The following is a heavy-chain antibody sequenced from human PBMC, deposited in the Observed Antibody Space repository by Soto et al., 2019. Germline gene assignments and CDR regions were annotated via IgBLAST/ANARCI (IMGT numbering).Heavy chain of an antibody. Sequence: QLQLQESGSRLVKPSQTLSLTCAVSGGSISGGGFSWSWIRQPPGKGLEWIEYILHTRGTQYNPSLKSRVSMSVDKSKSQFSLHLTSVTAADTAVYYCARLQFGEGFDYWGQGALVTVSS. V-gene: IGHV4-30-2*01. CDR2: ILHTRGT. D-gene: IGHD3-10*01. CDR3: ARLQFGEGFDY. J-gene: IGHJ4*02. CDR1: GGSISGGGFS.